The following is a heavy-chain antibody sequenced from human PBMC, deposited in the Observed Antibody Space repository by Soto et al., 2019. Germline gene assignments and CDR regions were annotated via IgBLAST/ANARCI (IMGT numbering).Heavy chain of an antibody. Sequence: QVQLVESGGGVVQPGRSLRLSCAASGFTFSSYGMHWVRQAPGKGLEWVADISYDGSNKYYADSVKGRFTISRDNSKNTLYLQMNSLRAEDTAVYYCAKDIGTAANWFDPWGQGTLVTVSS. CDR3: AKDIGTAANWFDP. CDR1: GFTFSSYG. J-gene: IGHJ5*02. CDR2: ISYDGSNK. D-gene: IGHD6-13*01. V-gene: IGHV3-30*18.